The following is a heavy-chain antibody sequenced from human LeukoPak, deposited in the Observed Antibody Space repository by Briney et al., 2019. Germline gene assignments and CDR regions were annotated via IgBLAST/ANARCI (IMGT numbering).Heavy chain of an antibody. CDR1: GYTFTGYY. CDR3: ARDKWRVVPAVYYYYYYMDV. D-gene: IGHD2-2*01. V-gene: IGHV1-2*02. Sequence: ASVKVSCKASGYTFTGYYMHWVRQAPGQGLEWMGWINPNSGGTNYAPKFQGRVTMTRDTSISTAYMELSRLSSDDTAVYYCARDKWRVVPAVYYYYYYMDVWGKGTTVTVSS. J-gene: IGHJ6*03. CDR2: INPNSGGT.